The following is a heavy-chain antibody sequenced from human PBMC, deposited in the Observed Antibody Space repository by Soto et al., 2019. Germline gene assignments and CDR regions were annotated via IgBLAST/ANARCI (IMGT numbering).Heavy chain of an antibody. CDR2: FIPVYRTL. CDR3: ARCSRYDFWSDSTSPSYYFDY. V-gene: IGHV1-69*01. J-gene: IGHJ4*02. CDR1: GGSFGNSA. D-gene: IGHD3-3*01. Sequence: QVQLVQSGAEVKKPGSSVKVSCKASGGSFGNSAINWVRQTPGQGLEWLGGFIPVYRTLNYAQKFQGRVTITADESTGTAYMTLSSLASDDTAVYYCARCSRYDFWSDSTSPSYYFDYWGQGTLVTVSS.